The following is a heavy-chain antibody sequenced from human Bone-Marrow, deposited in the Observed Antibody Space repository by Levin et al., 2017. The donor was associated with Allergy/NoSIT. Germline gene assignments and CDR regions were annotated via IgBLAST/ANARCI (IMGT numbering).Heavy chain of an antibody. J-gene: IGHJ4*02. V-gene: IGHV3-23*01. CDR1: GFTFNSYA. CDR3: AKGAGWVAGAVALI. D-gene: IGHD6-19*01. CDR2: ISGSGSST. Sequence: GGSLRLSCAASGFTFNSYALSWVRQAPGKGLEWVSAISGSGSSTYYADSVKGRFTISRDNSKTALYLQMNSLRAEDTAVYYCAKGAGWVAGAVALIWGQGTLVTVAS.